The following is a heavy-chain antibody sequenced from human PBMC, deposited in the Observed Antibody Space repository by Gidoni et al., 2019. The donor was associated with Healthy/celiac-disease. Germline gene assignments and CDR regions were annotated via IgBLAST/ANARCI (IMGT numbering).Heavy chain of an antibody. CDR3: AREQSAMPTKGGGFDY. CDR1: GYTFTSYY. CDR2: INPSGWST. D-gene: IGHD2-2*01. V-gene: IGHV1-46*03. Sequence: QVQLVQSGAEVKKPGASVKVSCKASGYTFTSYYMNWVRQAPGQGLAWMGIINPSGWSTSYAQKFQGRVTMPRDTSTSTVYMELSSLRSEDTAVYYGAREQSAMPTKGGGFDYWGQGTLVTVSS. J-gene: IGHJ4*02.